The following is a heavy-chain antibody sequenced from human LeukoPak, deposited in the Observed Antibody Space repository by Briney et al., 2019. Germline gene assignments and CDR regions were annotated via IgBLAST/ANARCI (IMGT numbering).Heavy chain of an antibody. CDR3: ARESSTSCDY. J-gene: IGHJ4*02. V-gene: IGHV4-34*01. CDR1: GRSFSGYY. Sequence: PSETLSLTCAVYGRSFSGYYWSWIRQPPGKGLEWIGEVNHSGSTNYNPSLKSRVTISVDTSKNQFSLKLSSVTAADTAVYYCARESSTSCDYWGQGTLVTVSS. D-gene: IGHD2-2*01. CDR2: VNHSGST.